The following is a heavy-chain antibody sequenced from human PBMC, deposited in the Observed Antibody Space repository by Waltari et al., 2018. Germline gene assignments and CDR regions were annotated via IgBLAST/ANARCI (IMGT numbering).Heavy chain of an antibody. V-gene: IGHV1-69*01. CDR1: GGPFSSYA. J-gene: IGHJ4*02. Sequence: QVQLVQSGAEVQKPGPPVKVSCKASGGPFSSYAISWSRHAPGQGLEWMGGIIPIFGTANYAQKFQGRVTITADESTSTAYMELSSLRSEDTAVYYCARAVTSLPHLDYFDYWGQGTLVTVSS. CDR2: IIPIFGTA. D-gene: IGHD5-18*01. CDR3: ARAVTSLPHLDYFDY.